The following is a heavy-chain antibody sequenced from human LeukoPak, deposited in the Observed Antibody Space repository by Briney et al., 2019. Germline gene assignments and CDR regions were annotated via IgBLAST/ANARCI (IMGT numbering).Heavy chain of an antibody. CDR3: ARLVRVVRGVIIGPYYYYYMDV. D-gene: IGHD3-10*01. Sequence: PSETLSLTCTVSGVSISSSNSYWGWIRQPPGKGLEWIGSIYYSGNTYYNPSLKSRVTISVDTSKNQFSLKLSSVTAADTAVYYCARLVRVVRGVIIGPYYYYYMDVWGKGTTVTISS. CDR1: GVSISSSNSY. J-gene: IGHJ6*03. V-gene: IGHV4-39*01. CDR2: IYYSGNT.